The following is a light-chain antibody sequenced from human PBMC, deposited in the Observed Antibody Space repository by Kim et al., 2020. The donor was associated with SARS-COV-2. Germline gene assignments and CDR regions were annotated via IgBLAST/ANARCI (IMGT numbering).Light chain of an antibody. CDR3: QQYSDWPQT. CDR2: GVS. CDR1: QSVSTS. Sequence: LSPGESATLSCRASQSVSTSIAWYQQRRGQAPRLLIYGVSNRATGIPVRFSGSGSGTDFTLTISSLEPEDFAVYYCQQYSDWPQTFGQGTKVDIK. V-gene: IGKV3-11*01. J-gene: IGKJ1*01.